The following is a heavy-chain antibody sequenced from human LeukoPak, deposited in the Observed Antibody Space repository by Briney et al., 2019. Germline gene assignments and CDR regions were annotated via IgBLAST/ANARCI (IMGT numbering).Heavy chain of an antibody. Sequence: GASVKVSCKASGYTFTGYDIHWVRQAPGQGLEWMGWINPNSGGTNYAQKFRGRVTMTRDTSINTVYMELSRLRSDDTAVYYCARDQEGNNNCFDPWGQGTLVTVSS. J-gene: IGHJ5*02. CDR3: ARDQEGNNNCFDP. CDR1: GYTFTGYD. V-gene: IGHV1-2*02. CDR2: INPNSGGT.